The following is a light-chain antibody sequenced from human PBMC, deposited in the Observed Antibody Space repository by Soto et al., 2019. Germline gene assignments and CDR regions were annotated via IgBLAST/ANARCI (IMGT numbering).Light chain of an antibody. J-gene: IGKJ1*01. CDR1: QSVSSSY. CDR3: QQYGNSPQT. Sequence: EIVLTQPPGTLSFSPGERATLTCRASQSVSSSYLAWFQQKPGQAPRLLIYGASSRATGIPDRFSGSGSGTDFTLTISRLEPEDFAVYYCQQYGNSPQTFGQGTKVDIK. CDR2: GAS. V-gene: IGKV3-20*01.